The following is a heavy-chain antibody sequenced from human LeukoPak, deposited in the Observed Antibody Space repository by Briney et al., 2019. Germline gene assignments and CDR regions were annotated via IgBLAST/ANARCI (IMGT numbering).Heavy chain of an antibody. CDR1: GGSFSGYY. V-gene: IGHV4-34*01. CDR2: INHSGST. Sequence: PSETLSLTCAVYGGSFSGYYWSWIRQPPGKGLEWIGEINHSGSTNYNPSLKSRVTISVDTSKNQFSLKLSSVTAADTAVYYCARRYSYGSYGMDVWGQGTTVTVSS. J-gene: IGHJ6*02. CDR3: ARRYSYGSYGMDV. D-gene: IGHD5-18*01.